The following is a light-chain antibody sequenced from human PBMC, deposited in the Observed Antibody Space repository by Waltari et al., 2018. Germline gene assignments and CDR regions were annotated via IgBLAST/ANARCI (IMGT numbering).Light chain of an antibody. CDR1: QSLLHSNGYNY. J-gene: IGKJ4*01. V-gene: IGKV2-28*01. Sequence: DIVMTQSPLSLPVTPGEPASISCMSSQSLLHSNGYNYLDWYLQKPGQSPQLLIYLGSNRASGVPDRFSGSGSGTDFTLKISRVEAEDVGVYYCMQALQTPPFFGGGTKVEIK. CDR2: LGS. CDR3: MQALQTPPF.